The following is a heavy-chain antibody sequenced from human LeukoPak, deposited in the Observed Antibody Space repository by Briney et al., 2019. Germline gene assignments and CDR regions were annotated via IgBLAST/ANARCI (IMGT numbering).Heavy chain of an antibody. J-gene: IGHJ4*02. CDR3: GRDPYYDSLDY. CDR2: IKDDGGET. Sequence: GGSLRLSCAASGFTFSRYWMSWVRQAPGKGLEWVANIKDDGGETYYVDSVKGRFTISRDNTKNLLYLQMNSLRAEDTAVYYCGRDPYYDSLDYWGQGTLVTVSS. CDR1: GFTFSRYW. D-gene: IGHD3-22*01. V-gene: IGHV3-7*01.